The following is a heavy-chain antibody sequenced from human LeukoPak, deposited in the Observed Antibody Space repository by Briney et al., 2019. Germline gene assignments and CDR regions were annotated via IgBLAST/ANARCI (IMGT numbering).Heavy chain of an antibody. CDR2: GRFDGSSK. V-gene: IGHV3-30*02. Sequence: GGSLRLSCAASGFSFSNYVMSWVRQAPGKGLEWVAFGRFDGSSKYYADSVKGRFTISRDNSKKTLFLQMNSLRAEDTAVYFCATDGDGDYGSYWYFDLWGRGTLVTVSS. D-gene: IGHD4-17*01. J-gene: IGHJ2*01. CDR1: GFSFSNYV. CDR3: ATDGDGDYGSYWYFDL.